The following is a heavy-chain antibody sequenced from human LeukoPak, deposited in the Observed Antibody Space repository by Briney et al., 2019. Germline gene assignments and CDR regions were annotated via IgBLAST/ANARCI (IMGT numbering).Heavy chain of an antibody. CDR3: ARFHYDSSGYLSY. CDR1: GYTFTNYY. V-gene: IGHV1-46*01. CDR2: INPSGSIT. D-gene: IGHD3-22*01. J-gene: IGHJ4*02. Sequence: ASVKVSCKASGYTFTNYYMHWVRQAPGQGLEWMGIINPSGSITSYAQRFQGRVTMTRDTSTSTVYMELSSLRSEDTAVYYCARFHYDSSGYLSYWGQGTLVTVSS.